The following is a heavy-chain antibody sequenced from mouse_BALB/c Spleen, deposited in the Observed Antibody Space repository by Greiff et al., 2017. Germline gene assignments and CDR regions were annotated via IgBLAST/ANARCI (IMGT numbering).Heavy chain of an antibody. D-gene: IGHD2-4*01. Sequence: VKVIESGPGLVAPSQSLSITCTVSGFSLTSYGVHWVRQPPGKGLEWLGVIWAGGSTNYNSALMSRLSISKDNSKSQVFLKMNSLQTDDTAMYDCARDDYVSCAMDYWGQGTSVTVSA. J-gene: IGHJ4*01. CDR1: GFSLTSYG. CDR3: ARDDYVSCAMDY. V-gene: IGHV2-9*02. CDR2: IWAGGST.